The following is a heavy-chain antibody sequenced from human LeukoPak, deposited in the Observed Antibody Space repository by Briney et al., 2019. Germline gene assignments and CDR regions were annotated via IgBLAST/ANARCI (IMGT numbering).Heavy chain of an antibody. D-gene: IGHD1-26*01. V-gene: IGHV1-18*01. CDR1: GYIFTSYG. Sequence: GASVKVSCKASGYIFTSYGINWVRQAPGQGLEWMGWISASNGNTNYAQKLQGRVTMTTDTSTNTAYMELRSLRSDDTGVYYCARDRSNSAPYYFDYWGQGTLVTVSS. CDR3: ARDRSNSAPYYFDY. J-gene: IGHJ4*02. CDR2: ISASNGNT.